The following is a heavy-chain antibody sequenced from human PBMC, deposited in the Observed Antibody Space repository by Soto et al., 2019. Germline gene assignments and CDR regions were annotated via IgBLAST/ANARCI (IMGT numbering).Heavy chain of an antibody. D-gene: IGHD7-27*01. CDR2: ISSSSSTI. Sequence: EVQLVESGGGLVQPGGSLRLSCAASGFTFSSYSMNWVRQAPGKGLEWVSYISSSSSTIYYADSVKGRFTISRDNAKNSVYLQMNSLRDEDTAVYYCARDVNPGARDVWCQGTTVTFSS. J-gene: IGHJ6*02. CDR3: ARDVNPGARDV. V-gene: IGHV3-48*02. CDR1: GFTFSSYS.